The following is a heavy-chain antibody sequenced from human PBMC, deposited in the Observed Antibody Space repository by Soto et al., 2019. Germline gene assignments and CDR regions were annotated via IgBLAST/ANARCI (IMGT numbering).Heavy chain of an antibody. CDR2: IYYSGST. V-gene: IGHV4-59*01. CDR3: ARAPPLLRFLEWGPHWFDP. J-gene: IGHJ5*02. D-gene: IGHD3-3*01. Sequence: SETLSLTCTVSGGSISSYYWSWIRQPPGKGLEWIGYIYYSGSTNYNPSLKSRVTISVDTSKNQFSLKLSSVTAADTTVYYCARAPPLLRFLEWGPHWFDPWGQGTLVTVSS. CDR1: GGSISSYY.